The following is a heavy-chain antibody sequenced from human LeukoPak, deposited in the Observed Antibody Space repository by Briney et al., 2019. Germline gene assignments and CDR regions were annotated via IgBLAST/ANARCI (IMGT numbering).Heavy chain of an antibody. D-gene: IGHD3-10*01. V-gene: IGHV3-23*01. CDR1: GFTFSSYA. CDR3: AKDSSFGYYGSGSYYSYFDY. CDR2: ISGSGGST. J-gene: IGHJ4*02. Sequence: GSLRLSCAASGFTFSSYAMNCVRQAPGKGLEWVSAISGSGGSTYYADSVKGRFTISRDNSKNTLYLQMNSLRAEDTAVYYCAKDSSFGYYGSGSYYSYFDYWGQGTLVAVSS.